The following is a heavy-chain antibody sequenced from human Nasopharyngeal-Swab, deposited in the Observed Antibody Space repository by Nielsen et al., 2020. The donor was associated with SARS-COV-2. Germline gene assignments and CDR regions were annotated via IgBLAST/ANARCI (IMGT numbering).Heavy chain of an antibody. CDR3: AKFAAYNIGSSVTYIDY. CDR2: ISGSGAST. Sequence: GGSLRLSCAASGFTFSSYTMTWVRQAPGKGLERVSGISGSGASTYYADSVKGRFTISRDNSKNTLYLQMNSLRAEDTAVYYCAKFAAYNIGSSVTYIDYWGQGTLVTVSS. J-gene: IGHJ4*02. D-gene: IGHD1-1*01. V-gene: IGHV3-23*01. CDR1: GFTFSSYT.